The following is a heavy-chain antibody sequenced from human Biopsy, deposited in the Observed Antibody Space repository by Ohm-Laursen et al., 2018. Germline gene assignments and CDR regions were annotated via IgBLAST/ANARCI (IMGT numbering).Heavy chain of an antibody. D-gene: IGHD3-10*01. Sequence: SDTLSLTCTVSGGYISHYYWTWIRQPAGQGLEWIGRIYTTGETDYNPSLKSRVTMSVDSSKKQFSLKLKSVTAADTAIYYCARAPPLIRGVVESWFDPWGQGILVTVSS. CDR3: ARAPPLIRGVVESWFDP. J-gene: IGHJ5*02. CDR2: IYTTGET. CDR1: GGYISHYY. V-gene: IGHV4-4*07.